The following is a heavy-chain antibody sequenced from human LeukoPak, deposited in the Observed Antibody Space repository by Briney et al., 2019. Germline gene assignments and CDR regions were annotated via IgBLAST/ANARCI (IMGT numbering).Heavy chain of an antibody. J-gene: IGHJ5*02. CDR3: ARGVEMATINWFDP. V-gene: IGHV1-69*13. CDR1: GGTFSSYA. D-gene: IGHD5-24*01. Sequence: SVKVSCRASGGTFSSYAISWVRQAPGQGLEWMGGIIPIFGTANYAQKFQGRVTITADESTSTAYMELSSLRSEDTAVYYCARGVEMATINWFDPWGQGTLVTVSS. CDR2: IIPIFGTA.